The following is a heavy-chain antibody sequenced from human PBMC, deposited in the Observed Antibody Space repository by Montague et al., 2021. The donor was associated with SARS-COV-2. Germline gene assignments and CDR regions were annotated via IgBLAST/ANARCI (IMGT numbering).Heavy chain of an antibody. Sequence: SLRLSCAASGFTFSSYAMHWVRQVPGKGLEWVAVISYDGSNKYYADSVKGRFTISRDNSKNTLYLQMNSLRAEDTAVYYCARGDTFGGVIVTRYYYYYMDVWGKGTTVTVSS. J-gene: IGHJ6*03. CDR2: ISYDGSNK. CDR1: GFTFSSYA. V-gene: IGHV3-30-3*01. D-gene: IGHD3-16*02. CDR3: ARGDTFGGVIVTRYYYYYMDV.